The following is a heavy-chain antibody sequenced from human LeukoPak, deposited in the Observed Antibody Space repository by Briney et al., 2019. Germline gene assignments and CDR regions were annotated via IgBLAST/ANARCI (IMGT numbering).Heavy chain of an antibody. J-gene: IGHJ3*02. CDR2: IYDSGTT. V-gene: IGHV4-39*01. CDR3: ATHRRSGSGGSENAFEI. CDR1: GDSTSSSTYY. D-gene: IGHD5-12*01. Sequence: SETLSLTCTVSGDSTSSSTYYWDWIRKAPGKGLEWIGNIYDSGTTHYNPSLKSRVTISGDTSKNQLSLKLNSVTAADTAIYYCATHRRSGSGGSENAFEIWGQGTMVTVSS.